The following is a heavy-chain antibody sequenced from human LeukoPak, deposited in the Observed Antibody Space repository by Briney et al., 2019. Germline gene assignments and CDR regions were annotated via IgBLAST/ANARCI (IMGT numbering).Heavy chain of an antibody. Sequence: GGSLRLSCAASGFTFDEYTMHWVRQVPGKGLEWVSVIGWDSESKYYLESVKGRFTISRDNSKNSLYLQMNSLRTEDTAFYYCAKDRSRSYSSFDAWGQGTLVAVFS. J-gene: IGHJ4*02. D-gene: IGHD6-19*01. V-gene: IGHV3-43*01. CDR1: GFTFDEYT. CDR2: IGWDSESK. CDR3: AKDRSRSYSSFDA.